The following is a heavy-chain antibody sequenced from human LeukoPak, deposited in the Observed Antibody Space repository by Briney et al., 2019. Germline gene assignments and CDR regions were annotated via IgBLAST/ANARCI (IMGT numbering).Heavy chain of an antibody. CDR1: GFTFSSYS. CDR2: ISSSSSYI. CDR3: ARGSGSYSGTDY. D-gene: IGHD3-10*01. Sequence: GGSLRLSCAASGFTFSSYSMNWVRQAPGKGLEWVSSISSSSSYIYYADSVKGRFTISRDNAKNSLYLQMNSLRAEDTAVYYCARGSGSYSGTDYWGPGTLVTVSS. J-gene: IGHJ4*02. V-gene: IGHV3-21*01.